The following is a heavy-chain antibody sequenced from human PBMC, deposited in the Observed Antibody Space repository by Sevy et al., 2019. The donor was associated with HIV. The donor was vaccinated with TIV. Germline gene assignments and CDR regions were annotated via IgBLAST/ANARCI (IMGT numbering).Heavy chain of an antibody. CDR2: FYYSGST. CDR1: GGSISDYY. D-gene: IGHD3-22*01. V-gene: IGHV4-59*01. Sequence: SGTLSLTCIVSGGSISDYYWSWIRQPPGKGPEWIGYFYYSGSTKYNPSLTSRVTISVDTSKNQFSQKLSSVTAADTAVYYCARVNYDSSGYYPTDYGMDVWGQGTTVTVSS. CDR3: ARVNYDSSGYYPTDYGMDV. J-gene: IGHJ6*02.